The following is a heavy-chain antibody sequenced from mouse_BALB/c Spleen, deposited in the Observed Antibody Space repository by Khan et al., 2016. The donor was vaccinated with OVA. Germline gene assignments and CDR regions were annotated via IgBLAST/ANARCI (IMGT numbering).Heavy chain of an antibody. CDR3: ARVYDFFAY. J-gene: IGHJ3*01. CDR2: VNPNTGGS. CDR1: GYSFTLYY. V-gene: IGHV1-26*01. D-gene: IGHD2-14*01. Sequence: VRLQQSGPDLVKPGASVKISCKASGYSFTLYYMTWVKQSYGKSLEWIGRVNPNTGGSDYNQEFKGKAILTVDKSSNTAYMELHSLTSEDSAVYYCARVYDFFAYWGQGTLVTVSA.